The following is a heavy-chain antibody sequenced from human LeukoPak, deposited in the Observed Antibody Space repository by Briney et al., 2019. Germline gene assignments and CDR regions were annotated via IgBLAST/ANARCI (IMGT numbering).Heavy chain of an antibody. CDR1: GGSISSYY. D-gene: IGHD1/OR15-1a*01. CDR3: AREGEHRGFDY. J-gene: IGHJ4*02. V-gene: IGHV4-59*01. CDR2: IYYSGST. Sequence: SETLSLTCTVSGGSISSYYWSWIRQPPGKGLEWIGYIYYSGSTNYNPSLKSRVTISVDTSKNQFSLKLSSATAADTAVYYCAREGEHRGFDYWGQGTLVTVSS.